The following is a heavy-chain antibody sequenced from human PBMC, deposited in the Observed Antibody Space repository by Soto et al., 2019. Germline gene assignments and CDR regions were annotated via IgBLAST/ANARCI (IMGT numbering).Heavy chain of an antibody. J-gene: IGHJ4*02. Sequence: PSETLSLTCTVSGGSIRSTSYYWGWIRQPPGKGLEWIGAIYNGGSTYYNPSLKSRVSISADTSKNLFSLKLSSVTATDTAVYYFARHVHGYCSSPSCHTDYWGQGTLVTVSS. V-gene: IGHV4-39*01. D-gene: IGHD2-2*02. CDR1: GGSIRSTSYY. CDR3: ARHVHGYCSSPSCHTDY. CDR2: IYNGGST.